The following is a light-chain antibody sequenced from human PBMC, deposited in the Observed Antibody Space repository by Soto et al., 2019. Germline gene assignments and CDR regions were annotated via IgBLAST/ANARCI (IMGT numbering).Light chain of an antibody. Sequence: QSVLTQPRSVSGSPGQSVTISCTGTSIDVGVYNYVSWYQQHPGKAPKLMIYDVTKRPSGVPDRFSGSKSANTASLTISGLQAEDEADYYCSSFTGASTIFGTGTKVTVL. CDR2: DVT. J-gene: IGLJ1*01. V-gene: IGLV2-11*01. CDR3: SSFTGASTI. CDR1: SIDVGVYNY.